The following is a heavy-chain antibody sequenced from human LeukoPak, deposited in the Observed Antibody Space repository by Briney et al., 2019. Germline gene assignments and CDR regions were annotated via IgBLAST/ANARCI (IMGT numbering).Heavy chain of an antibody. J-gene: IGHJ4*02. V-gene: IGHV1-2*02. CDR2: INPNSGGT. CDR3: ARMRGEYQLLQYPFDY. Sequence: ASVKVSCKASGYTFTSYGISWVRQAPGQGLEWMGWINPNSGGTNYAQKFQGRVTMTRDTSISTAYMELSRLRSDDTAVYYCARMRGEYQLLQYPFDYWGQGTLVTVSS. D-gene: IGHD2-2*01. CDR1: GYTFTSYG.